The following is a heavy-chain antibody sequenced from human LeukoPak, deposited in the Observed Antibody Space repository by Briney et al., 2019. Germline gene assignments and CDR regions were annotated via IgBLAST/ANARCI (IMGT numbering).Heavy chain of an antibody. V-gene: IGHV3-48*01. J-gene: IGHJ3*02. CDR2: ISAASWGI. D-gene: IGHD2/OR15-2a*01. Sequence: GGSLRLSCAASGFTFSSYSMTWVRQAPGKGLEWISHISAASWGIYYADSVKGRFTTSRDNAKNSVFLQMSSLRPEDTAVYYCAKDFYDAFDIWGQGTMVTVSS. CDR1: GFTFSSYS. CDR3: AKDFYDAFDI.